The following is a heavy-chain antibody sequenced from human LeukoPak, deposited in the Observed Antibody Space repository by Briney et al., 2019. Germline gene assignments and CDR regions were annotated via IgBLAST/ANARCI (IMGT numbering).Heavy chain of an antibody. J-gene: IGHJ4*02. V-gene: IGHV1-69*04. Sequence: ALVKVSCKASGGTFSSYASSWVRQAPGQGLEWMGRIIPILGIANYAQKFQGRVTITADKSTSTAYMELSSLRSEDTAVYYCARDLEHGDYERWGQGTLVTVSS. CDR3: ARDLEHGDYER. CDR1: GGTFSSYA. CDR2: IIPILGIA. D-gene: IGHD4-17*01.